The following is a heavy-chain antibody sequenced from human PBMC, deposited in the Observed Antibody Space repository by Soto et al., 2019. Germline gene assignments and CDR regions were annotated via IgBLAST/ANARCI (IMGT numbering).Heavy chain of an antibody. CDR3: AIRKSSGYYYGMDV. J-gene: IGHJ6*02. CDR1: GYTLTELS. V-gene: IGHV1-2*04. CDR2: INPNSGGT. D-gene: IGHD3-22*01. Sequence: ASVKVSCKVSGYTLTELSMHWVRQAPGKGLEWMGWINPNSGGTNYAQKFQGWVTMTRDTSISTAYMELSRLRSDDTAVYYCAIRKSSGYYYGMDVWGQGTTVTVSS.